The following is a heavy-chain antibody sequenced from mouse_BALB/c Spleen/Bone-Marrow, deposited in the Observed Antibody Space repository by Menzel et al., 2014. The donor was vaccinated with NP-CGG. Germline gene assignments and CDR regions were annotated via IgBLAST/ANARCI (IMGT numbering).Heavy chain of an antibody. CDR1: GFSLTSYG. CDR3: ARGGGNWYFDV. Sequence: VKEVESGPGRVAPSQSLSITCTVSGFSLTSYGVHWVRQPPGKGLEWLGVIWAGGSTNYNSALMSRLSISKDNSKSQVFLKMNSLQTDDTAMYYCARGGGNWYFDVWGAGTTVTVSS. CDR2: IWAGGST. J-gene: IGHJ1*01. V-gene: IGHV2-9*02.